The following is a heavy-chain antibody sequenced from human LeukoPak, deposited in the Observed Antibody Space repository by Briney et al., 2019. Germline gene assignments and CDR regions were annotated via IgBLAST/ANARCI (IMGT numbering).Heavy chain of an antibody. CDR1: GYTFTIYA. Sequence: ASVKVSSKASGYTFTIYAMNWVRQAPGQGLEWMGWINPNSGGTNYAQKFQGWVTMTRDTSISTAYMELSRLRSDDTAVYYCARQGSRGSGDYYYGMDVWGQGTTVTVSS. CDR2: INPNSGGT. V-gene: IGHV1-2*04. J-gene: IGHJ6*02. CDR3: ARQGSRGSGDYYYGMDV. D-gene: IGHD3-10*01.